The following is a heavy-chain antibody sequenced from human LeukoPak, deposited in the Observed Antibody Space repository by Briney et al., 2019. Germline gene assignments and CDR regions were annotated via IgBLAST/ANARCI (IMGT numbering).Heavy chain of an antibody. CDR1: GYTFIGYY. J-gene: IGHJ3*02. Sequence: GASVKVSCKASGYTFIGYYIHWVRQAPGQGLEWMGCINPNSGGTNYAQKFQGRVTMTRDTSISTAYMELSGLRSDDTAVFYCARDGLQDDAFDIWDQGTMVTVSS. CDR2: INPNSGGT. V-gene: IGHV1-2*02. D-gene: IGHD3/OR15-3a*01. CDR3: ARDGLQDDAFDI.